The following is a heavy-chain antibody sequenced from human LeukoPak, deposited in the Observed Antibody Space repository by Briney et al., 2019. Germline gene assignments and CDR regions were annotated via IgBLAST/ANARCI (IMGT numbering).Heavy chain of an antibody. CDR2: ISYDGSNK. V-gene: IGHV3-30*18. J-gene: IGHJ4*02. CDR1: GFTFSSYG. Sequence: GGSLRLSCAASGFTFSSYGMHWVRQAPGKGLEWVAVISYDGSNKYYADSVKGRFTISRDNSENTLYLQMNSLRAEDTAVYYCAKDGEAAGSPRFDYWGQGTLVTVSS. D-gene: IGHD6-13*01. CDR3: AKDGEAAGSPRFDY.